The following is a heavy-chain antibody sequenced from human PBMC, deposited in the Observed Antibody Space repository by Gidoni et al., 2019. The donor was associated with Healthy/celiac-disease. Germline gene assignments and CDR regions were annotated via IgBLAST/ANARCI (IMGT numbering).Heavy chain of an antibody. D-gene: IGHD1-7*01. V-gene: IGHV1-69*01. CDR3: ARGGMGLELGGTYYYYGMDV. CDR2: IIPIFGTA. Sequence: QVQLVQSGAEVKKPGSSVKVSCKASGGTFSSYAISWVRQAPGQGLEWMGGIIPIFGTANYAQKFQGRVTITADESTSTAYMELSSLRSEDTAVYYCARGGMGLELGGTYYYYGMDVWGQGTTVTVSS. J-gene: IGHJ6*02. CDR1: GGTFSSYA.